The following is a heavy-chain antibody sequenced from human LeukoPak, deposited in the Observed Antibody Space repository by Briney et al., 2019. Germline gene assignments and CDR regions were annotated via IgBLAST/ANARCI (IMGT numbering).Heavy chain of an antibody. V-gene: IGHV3-74*01. CDR3: ARVGGYFDAFDI. D-gene: IGHD3-22*01. CDR2: INSDGSST. J-gene: IGHJ3*02. Sequence: PGGSLRLSCAASGLTFSSDWMHWVRQAPGKGLVWVSRINSDGSSTSYADSVKGRFTISRDNAKNTLYLQMNSLRAEDTAVYYCARVGGYFDAFDIWGQGTMVTVSS. CDR1: GLTFSSDW.